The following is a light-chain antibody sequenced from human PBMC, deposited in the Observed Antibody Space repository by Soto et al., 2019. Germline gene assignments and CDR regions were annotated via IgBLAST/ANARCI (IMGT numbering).Light chain of an antibody. CDR3: QQRSNWPWT. CDR1: QSVSSN. V-gene: IGKV3-11*01. Sequence: EIVMTQSPATLSVSPGQRATLSCRASQSVSSNLAWYQQKPGQGPRLLIYDVSNRATGIPARFSGSGSGTDFTLTISSLEPEDFAVYYCQQRSNWPWTFGQGTKVDIK. J-gene: IGKJ1*01. CDR2: DVS.